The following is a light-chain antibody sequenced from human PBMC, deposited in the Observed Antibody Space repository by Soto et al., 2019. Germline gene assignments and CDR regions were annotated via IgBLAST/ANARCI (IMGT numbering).Light chain of an antibody. CDR2: GAS. Sequence: EIVLTQSPGTLYLSPGDRATLSCRASQSLTSDYLAWYQQRPGQAPRLLISGASTRATGIPDRFGGTGSGTDFTLTISRLEPEDFAVYYCQQYDSSPYTFRQGTKVDIK. CDR1: QSLTSDY. CDR3: QQYDSSPYT. J-gene: IGKJ2*01. V-gene: IGKV3-20*01.